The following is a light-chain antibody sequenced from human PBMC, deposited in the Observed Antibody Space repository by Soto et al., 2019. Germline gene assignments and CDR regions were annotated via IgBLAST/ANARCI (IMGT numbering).Light chain of an antibody. CDR2: DAS. V-gene: IGKV3-11*01. Sequence: EIVLTQSPDTLSLSPGERATLSCRASQSVNSHLAWYQQKPGQAPRLLIYDASNSATGIPARFSGSGSGTDFTLTISSLETEDFAVYYCQQRSNWITFGQGTRLEIK. CDR3: QQRSNWIT. J-gene: IGKJ5*01. CDR1: QSVNSH.